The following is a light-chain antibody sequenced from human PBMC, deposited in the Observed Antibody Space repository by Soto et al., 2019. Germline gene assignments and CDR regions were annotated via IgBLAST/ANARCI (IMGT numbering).Light chain of an antibody. V-gene: IGKV1-27*01. CDR3: QKYNSAPLT. J-gene: IGKJ4*01. Sequence: DIQMTHSPSSLSASVGDRIAIPRRASLSISNYLAWYQHNPVKIPNVLIYAASALQAGVPSRFSGSGSGTDFTLTINSLQPEDCAAYYCQKYNSAPLTFGGGTKV. CDR2: AAS. CDR1: LSISNY.